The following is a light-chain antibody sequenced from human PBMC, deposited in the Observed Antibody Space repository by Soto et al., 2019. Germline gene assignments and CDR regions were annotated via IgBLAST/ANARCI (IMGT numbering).Light chain of an antibody. CDR1: SSDVGAYKY. V-gene: IGLV2-8*01. Sequence: QSALTQPPSASGSPGQSVNISGTGTSSDVGAYKYVSWYQQYPGKAPKLMIYEVTKRPSGVPDRFSGSKSGNTASLTVSGLQAEDEADYYCTSYVGNDIWVFGGGTKLTVL. CDR2: EVT. CDR3: TSYVGNDIWV. J-gene: IGLJ3*02.